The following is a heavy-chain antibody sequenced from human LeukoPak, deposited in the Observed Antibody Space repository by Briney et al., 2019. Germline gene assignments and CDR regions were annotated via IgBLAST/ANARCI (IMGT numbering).Heavy chain of an antibody. CDR3: ARHNLWALDY. CDR1: GYSFTSYW. CDR2: IHPGNSDT. D-gene: IGHD7-27*01. Sequence: GESLKISCKASGYSFTSYWIGWVRQMPGRGLEYMAIIHPGNSDTRYSPSFQGQVTISADKSISTAFLQWSSLKASDTAIYYCARHNLWALDYWDQGALVTVSS. V-gene: IGHV5-51*01. J-gene: IGHJ4*02.